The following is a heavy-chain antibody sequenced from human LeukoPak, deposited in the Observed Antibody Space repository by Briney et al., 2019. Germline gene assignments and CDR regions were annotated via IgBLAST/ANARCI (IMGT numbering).Heavy chain of an antibody. CDR2: IYHSGST. V-gene: IGHV4-30-2*01. CDR1: GGSISSGGYY. CDR3: ARDGATYQADFDY. Sequence: PSQTLSLTCTVSGGSISSGGYYWSWIRQPPGKGLEWIGYIYHSGSTYYNPSLKSRVTISVDRSKNQFSLKLSSVTAADTAVYYCARDGATYQADFDYWGQGTLVTVSS. J-gene: IGHJ4*02. D-gene: IGHD5-24*01.